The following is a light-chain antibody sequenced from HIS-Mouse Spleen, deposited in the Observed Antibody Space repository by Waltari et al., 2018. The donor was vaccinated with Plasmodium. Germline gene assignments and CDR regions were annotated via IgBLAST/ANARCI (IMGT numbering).Light chain of an antibody. CDR1: ALPKQY. CDR3: QSADSSGTPNWV. Sequence: SYELTQPPSVSVSPGQTARITCSGDALPKQYAYWYQQKPGQAPVLVGYKDSVRPSGIPERFSGSSSGTTVTLTISGVQAEDEADYYCQSADSSGTPNWVFGGGTKLTVL. V-gene: IGLV3-25*03. J-gene: IGLJ3*02. CDR2: KDS.